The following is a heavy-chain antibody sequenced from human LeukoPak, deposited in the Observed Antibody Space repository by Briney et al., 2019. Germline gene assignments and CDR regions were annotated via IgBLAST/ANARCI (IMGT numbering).Heavy chain of an antibody. Sequence: PSQTLSLTCTVSGGSISSYYWSWIRQPPGKGLESIGYIYYSGSTNYNPSLKSRVTISVDTSKNQFSLKLSSVTAADTAVYYCARPRDGYNSGAFDIWGRGTMVTVSS. V-gene: IGHV4-59*08. D-gene: IGHD5-24*01. CDR1: GGSISSYY. J-gene: IGHJ3*02. CDR3: ARPRDGYNSGAFDI. CDR2: IYYSGST.